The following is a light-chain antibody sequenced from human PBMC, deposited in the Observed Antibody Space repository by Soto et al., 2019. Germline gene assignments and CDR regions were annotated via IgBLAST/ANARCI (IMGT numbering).Light chain of an antibody. Sequence: EIVLTQSPGTLSLSPGERVTLSCRASQSVSSSYLAWYQQKPGQAPRLLIYGASNRATGIPDRFSGSGSGTDFTLTISRLEPEDFAVYYCQHSGTSPFTFGPGTKVDIK. V-gene: IGKV3-20*01. CDR2: GAS. CDR3: QHSGTSPFT. J-gene: IGKJ3*01. CDR1: QSVSSSY.